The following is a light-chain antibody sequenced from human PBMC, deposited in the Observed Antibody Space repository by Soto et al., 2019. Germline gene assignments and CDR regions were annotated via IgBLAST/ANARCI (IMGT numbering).Light chain of an antibody. V-gene: IGLV2-14*03. J-gene: IGLJ2*01. CDR1: SSDVGGYNF. CDR2: EVS. CDR3: SSYTSSSTVV. Sequence: QSVPTQAASASGSPGQSITISCSGTSSDVGGYNFVSWYQQHPGKAPKVMIYEVSNRPSGVSNRFSGSKSGNTASLTISGLQSEDEADYYCSSYTSSSTVVFGGGTKLTVL.